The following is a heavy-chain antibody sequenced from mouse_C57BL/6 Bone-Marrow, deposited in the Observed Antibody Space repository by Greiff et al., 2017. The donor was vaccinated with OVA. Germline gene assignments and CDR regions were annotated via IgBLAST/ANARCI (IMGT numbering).Heavy chain of an antibody. V-gene: IGHV1-64*01. CDR3: ARALDH. CDR1: GYTFTSYW. CDR2: IHPDSGST. Sequence: QVQLQQPGAELVKPGASVKLSCKASGYTFTSYWMHWVKQSPGQGLEWIGMIHPDSGSTNYNEKFKNKATLTVDKSSSTAYMQLNSLTSEDSAVYYCARALDHWGQGTTLTGSS. J-gene: IGHJ2*01.